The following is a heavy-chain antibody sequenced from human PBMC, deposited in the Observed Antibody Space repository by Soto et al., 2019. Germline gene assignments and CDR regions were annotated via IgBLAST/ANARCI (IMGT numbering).Heavy chain of an antibody. J-gene: IGHJ2*01. CDR2: IFSNDEK. CDR1: GLSLSNGRMG. V-gene: IGHV2-26*01. Sequence: QVTLKGSGPVLVKPTEALTLTCSVSGLSLSNGRMGVSWIRQPPGKALEWLAHIFSNDEKSYSTSLKSRLTISTDTSKSLVVLIMTNMDPVDSATYFCARITDSWYFDLWGRGSLVTVSS. D-gene: IGHD4-4*01. CDR3: ARITDSWYFDL.